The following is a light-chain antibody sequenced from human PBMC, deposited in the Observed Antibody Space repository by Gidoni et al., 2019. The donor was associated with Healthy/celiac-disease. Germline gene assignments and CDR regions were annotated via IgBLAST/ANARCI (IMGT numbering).Light chain of an antibody. Sequence: IGLQPSPVTLSLSPGEGATLSCKASQSVSSSYLACYQQQPVQAPRLLIDGASSRATGIPDRFSGSWSGTDFTLTISRLEPEDFAVYYCHQYGSAPYTFXQXTKLEIK. V-gene: IGKV3-20*01. CDR1: QSVSSSY. CDR3: HQYGSAPYT. J-gene: IGKJ2*01. CDR2: GAS.